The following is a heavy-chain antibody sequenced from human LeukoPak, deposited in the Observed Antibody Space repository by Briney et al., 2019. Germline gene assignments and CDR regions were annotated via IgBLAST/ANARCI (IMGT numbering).Heavy chain of an antibody. Sequence: RTSETLFLTCTVSGGSISNYFWSWIRQPAGKGLEWIGRIYTSGSTNYNPSLKSRVTISVDRSKNQFSLKLSSVTAADTAVYYCASARRYCSSTSCYGDYWGQGTLVTVSS. D-gene: IGHD2-2*01. CDR3: ASARRYCSSTSCYGDY. J-gene: IGHJ4*02. CDR2: IYTSGST. V-gene: IGHV4-4*07. CDR1: GGSISNYF.